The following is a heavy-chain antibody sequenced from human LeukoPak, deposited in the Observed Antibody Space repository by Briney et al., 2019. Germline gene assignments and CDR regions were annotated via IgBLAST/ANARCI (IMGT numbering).Heavy chain of an antibody. CDR3: AKSNNDGDYLGVGFDY. V-gene: IGHV7-4-1*02. Sequence: ASVKVSCKASGYTFSSYAMNWVRQAPGQGLEWMGWINTNTGNPTYAQGFTGRFVFSLDTSVSTAYLQISSLQAEDTAVYYCAKSNNDGDYLGVGFDYWGQGTLVTVSS. D-gene: IGHD4-17*01. J-gene: IGHJ4*02. CDR1: GYTFSSYA. CDR2: INTNTGNP.